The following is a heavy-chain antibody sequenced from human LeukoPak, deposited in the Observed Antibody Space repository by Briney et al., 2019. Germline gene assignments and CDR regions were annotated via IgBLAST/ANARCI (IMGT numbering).Heavy chain of an antibody. J-gene: IGHJ4*02. D-gene: IGHD5-12*01. V-gene: IGHV4-61*01. CDR1: GGSVSSTTYY. CDR3: ARGFDSKSTYFDY. CDR2: IYYSGST. Sequence: PSETLSLTCTVSGGSVSSTTYYWSWIRQPPGKGLEWIVYIYYSGSTNYNPSLKSRFTMSLDTSKNQFSLRLTSVTAADTAVYYCARGFDSKSTYFDYWGQGTLVTVSS.